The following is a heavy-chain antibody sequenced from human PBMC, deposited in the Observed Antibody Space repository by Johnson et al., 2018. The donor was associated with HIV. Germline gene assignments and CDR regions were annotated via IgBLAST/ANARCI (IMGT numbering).Heavy chain of an antibody. CDR1: GFTVSSNY. CDR3: ATKGITVTTARAFDI. V-gene: IGHV3-53*01. Sequence: MLLVESGGGLIQPGGSLRLSCAASGFTVSSNYMSWVRQAPGKGLEWVSVIYSGGSTYYADSVKGRFTISRYNSKNTLYLQMNSLRAEDTAVYYCATKGITVTTARAFDIWGRGTMVTVSS. D-gene: IGHD4-11*01. CDR2: IYSGGST. J-gene: IGHJ3*02.